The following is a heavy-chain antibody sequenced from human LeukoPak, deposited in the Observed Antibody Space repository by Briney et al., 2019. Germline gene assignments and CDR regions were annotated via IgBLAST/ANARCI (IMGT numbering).Heavy chain of an antibody. D-gene: IGHD3-10*01. V-gene: IGHV3-23*01. CDR2: ISGSGGST. CDR1: GFTFSSYV. CDR3: ARGGLGSYYWAAVDY. J-gene: IGHJ4*02. Sequence: GGSLRLSCAASGFTFSSYVMSWVLQAPGKGLEWVSTISGSGGSTYYADSVKGRFTISRDNSKNTLYLQMNSLRAEDTAIYYCARGGLGSYYWAAVDYWGQGTLVTVSS.